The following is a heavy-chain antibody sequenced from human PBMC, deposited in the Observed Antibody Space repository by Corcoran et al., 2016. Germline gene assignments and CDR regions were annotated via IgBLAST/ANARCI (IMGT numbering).Heavy chain of an antibody. V-gene: IGHV3-53*01. D-gene: IGHD1-7*01. Sequence: EVQLVESGGGLIQPGGSLRLSCAASGFTVSSNYMSWVRQAPGKGLEWVSVIYSGGSTYYADSVKGRFTISRDNSKNTLYLQMNSLRAEDTAVYYCARGAITGTMGRTDAFDIWGQGTMVTVSS. CDR2: IYSGGST. J-gene: IGHJ3*02. CDR3: ARGAITGTMGRTDAFDI. CDR1: GFTVSSNY.